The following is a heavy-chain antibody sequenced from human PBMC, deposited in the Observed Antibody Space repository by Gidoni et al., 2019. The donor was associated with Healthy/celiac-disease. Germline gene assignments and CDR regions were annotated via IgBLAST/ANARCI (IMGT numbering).Heavy chain of an antibody. V-gene: IGHV4-39*07. CDR2: IYYGGST. CDR3: ARIFGSWYYFDY. Sequence: QLQLQESGPGLVKPSETLSLTCTVSGGSISSSSYYGGWIRQPPGKGLEWIGSIYYGGSTYYNPSLKSRVTISVDTSKIQFSLKLSSVTAADTAVYYCARIFGSWYYFDYWGQGTLVTVSS. D-gene: IGHD6-13*01. J-gene: IGHJ4*02. CDR1: GGSISSSSYY.